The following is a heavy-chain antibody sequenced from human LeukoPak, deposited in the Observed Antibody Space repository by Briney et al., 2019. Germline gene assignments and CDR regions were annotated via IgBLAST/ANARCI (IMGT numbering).Heavy chain of an antibody. CDR1: GFTFSSYA. Sequence: GGSLRLSCAASGFTFSSYAMSWVRQAPGKGLEWVSAISGSGGSTYYADSVKGRFTISRDNSKNTLYLQMNSLRAEDTAVYYCAKEEEYYYGSGSFYYYYGMDVGGQGTTVTVSS. J-gene: IGHJ6*02. V-gene: IGHV3-23*01. CDR3: AKEEEYYYGSGSFYYYYGMDV. D-gene: IGHD3-10*01. CDR2: ISGSGGST.